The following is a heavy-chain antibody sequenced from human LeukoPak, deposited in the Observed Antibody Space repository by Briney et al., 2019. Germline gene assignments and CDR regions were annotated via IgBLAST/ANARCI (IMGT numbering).Heavy chain of an antibody. D-gene: IGHD1-26*01. CDR1: GVTLSTYA. J-gene: IGHJ4*02. CDR3: AKDNSGNFLSPFDY. Sequence: PGGSLRLSCAASGVTLSTYAMSWARQAPGRGLEWVSGISSSGSGGNTYYADSVKGRFTISRDSSKNTLFLHMNSLRVEDTAIYYCAKDNSGNFLSPFDYWGQGTLVAVSS. CDR2: ISSSGSGGNT. V-gene: IGHV3-23*01.